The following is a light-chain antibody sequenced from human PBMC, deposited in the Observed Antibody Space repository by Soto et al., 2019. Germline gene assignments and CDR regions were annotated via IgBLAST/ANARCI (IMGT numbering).Light chain of an antibody. V-gene: IGKV1-5*03. CDR1: QSITYW. J-gene: IGKJ4*01. Sequence: DIQMTQSPPTLSASVGDRVSITCRASQSITYWLAWYQQKPGKAPKVLIYKASTLESGVSSRFSGRGSGTEFTLTISSLQPDDSASYYCQQYHRYPPTFGGGTKVEIK. CDR3: QQYHRYPPT. CDR2: KAS.